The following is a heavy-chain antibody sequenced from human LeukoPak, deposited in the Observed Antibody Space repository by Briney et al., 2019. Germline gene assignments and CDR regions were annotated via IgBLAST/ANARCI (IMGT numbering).Heavy chain of an antibody. J-gene: IGHJ5*02. CDR1: GGSFSCYY. V-gene: IGHV4-34*01. CDR3: ARGPRRLDP. CDR2: INHSGST. Sequence: SETLSLTCAVYGGSFSCYYWSWIRQPPGKGLEWIGEINHSGSTNYNPSLKSRVTISVDTSKNQFSLKLSSVTAADTAVYYCARGPRRLDPWGQGTLVTVSS.